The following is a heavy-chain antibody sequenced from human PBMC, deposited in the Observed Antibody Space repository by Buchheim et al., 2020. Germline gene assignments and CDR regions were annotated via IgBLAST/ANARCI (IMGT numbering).Heavy chain of an antibody. D-gene: IGHD3-3*01. CDR3: ARSAPGFWIRYYYYMDV. J-gene: IGHJ6*03. V-gene: IGHV4-34*01. CDR2: INHSGST. Sequence: QVQLQQWGAGLLKPSETLSLTCAVYGGSFSGYYWSWIRQPPGKGLEWIGEINHSGSTNYNPSLKSRVTISVDTSKNQFSLKLSSVTAADTAVYYCARSAPGFWIRYYYYMDVWGKGTT. CDR1: GGSFSGYY.